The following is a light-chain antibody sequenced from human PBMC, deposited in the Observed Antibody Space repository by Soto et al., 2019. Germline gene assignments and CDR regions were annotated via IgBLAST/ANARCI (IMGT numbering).Light chain of an antibody. CDR2: DAS. CDR1: QSISSW. V-gene: IGKV1-5*01. CDR3: QQYNSYSWT. J-gene: IGKJ1*01. Sequence: DIQMTQPPSTLSASVGDRVTITCRASQSISSWLAWYQQKPGKAPKLLIYDASSLESGGPSRFSGSGSGTEFTLPISSLQPDDFATYYCQQYNSYSWTFGEGTKV.